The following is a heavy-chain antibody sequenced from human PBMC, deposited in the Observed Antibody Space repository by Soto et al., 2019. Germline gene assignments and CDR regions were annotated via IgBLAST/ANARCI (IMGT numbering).Heavy chain of an antibody. CDR1: GGSISGFY. CDR2: IYSSGAT. V-gene: IGHV4-4*07. D-gene: IGHD2-21*02. CDR3: ARGPFCGNDCYFDV. Sequence: PSETLSLTCTVAGGSISGFYWSWVRQPAGKGLEWIGRIYSSGATKYNPSLRNRVTMSVDTYTDQYSLNLASMTAADTAVYFCARGPFCGNDCYFDVWGQGTQVT. J-gene: IGHJ4*02.